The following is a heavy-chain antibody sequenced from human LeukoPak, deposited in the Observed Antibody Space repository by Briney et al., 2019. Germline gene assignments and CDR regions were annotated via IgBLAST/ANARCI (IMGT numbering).Heavy chain of an antibody. J-gene: IGHJ4*02. D-gene: IGHD3-10*01. Sequence: ASVEVSCKASGYTFTSYGISWVRQAPGQGLEWMGWITAYNDNTNYAHKLQGRVTMTTDTSTSTAYMELRSLRSDDTAVYYCARALLWFGEPSHIDYWGQGALVTDSP. V-gene: IGHV1-18*01. CDR3: ARALLWFGEPSHIDY. CDR2: ITAYNDNT. CDR1: GYTFTSYG.